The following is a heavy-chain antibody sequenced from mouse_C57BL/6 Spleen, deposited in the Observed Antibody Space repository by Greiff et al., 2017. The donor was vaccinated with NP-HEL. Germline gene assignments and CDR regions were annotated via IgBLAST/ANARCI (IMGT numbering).Heavy chain of an antibody. CDR3: ARYHYYGSSYWYFDV. V-gene: IGHV7-3*01. J-gene: IGHJ1*03. CDR1: GFTFTDYY. CDR2: IRNKANGYTT. D-gene: IGHD1-1*01. Sequence: EVKLVESGGGLVQPGGSLSLSCAASGFTFTDYYMSWVRQPPGKALEWLGFIRNKANGYTTEYSASLKGRFTISRDNSHSILYLQMNALRAEDSATYYCARYHYYGSSYWYFDVWGTGTTVTVSS.